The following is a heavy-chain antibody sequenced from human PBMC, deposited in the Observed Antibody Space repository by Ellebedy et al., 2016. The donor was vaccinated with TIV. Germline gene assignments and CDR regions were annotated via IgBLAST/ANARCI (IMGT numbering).Heavy chain of an antibody. Sequence: GESLKISCAASGFTFSSFAMHWVRQAPGKGLEWLSVISGGGDSTYHAGSVKGRSTITRDNSKNTLYPQMDRLRAEDTAVYYCAKGTSSGFNYDRVGFEYWGQGALVTVSS. CDR2: ISGGGDST. CDR3: AKGTSSGFNYDRVGFEY. D-gene: IGHD3-22*01. V-gene: IGHV3-23*01. CDR1: GFTFSSFA. J-gene: IGHJ4*02.